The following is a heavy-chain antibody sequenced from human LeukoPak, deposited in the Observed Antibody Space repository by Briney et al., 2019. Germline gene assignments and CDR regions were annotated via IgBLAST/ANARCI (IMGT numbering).Heavy chain of an antibody. CDR3: ARDMKAGIAAAGLPDY. D-gene: IGHD6-13*01. CDR2: IIPILGIA. Sequence: SVKVSCKASGGTFSSYAISWVRQAPGQGLEWMGRIIPILGIANYAQKFQGRVTITADKSTSTAYMELSSLRSEDTAVYYCARDMKAGIAAAGLPDYWGQGTLVTVSS. J-gene: IGHJ4*02. V-gene: IGHV1-69*04. CDR1: GGTFSSYA.